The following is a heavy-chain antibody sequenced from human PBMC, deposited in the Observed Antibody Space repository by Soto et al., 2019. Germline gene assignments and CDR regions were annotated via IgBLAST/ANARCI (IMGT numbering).Heavy chain of an antibody. D-gene: IGHD6-13*01. J-gene: IGHJ1*01. V-gene: IGHV1-18*01. CDR2: ISAYNGNT. CDR3: ARQDSSSWYMRYFQH. CDR1: DYPFTSYG. Sequence: ASVKVSRKASDYPFTSYGISWVRQAPGQGLEWMGWISAYNGNTNYAQKLQGRVTMTTDTSTSTAYMELRSLRSDGTAVYYCARQDSSSWYMRYFQHWGQGTLVTVSS.